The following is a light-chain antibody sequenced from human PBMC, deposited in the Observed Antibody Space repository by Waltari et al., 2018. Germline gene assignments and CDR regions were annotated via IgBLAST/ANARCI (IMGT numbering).Light chain of an antibody. CDR1: QSVLYSSNNKNY. Sequence: DIVMTQSPDSLAVSLGERAPNNCKSSQSVLYSSNNKNYLAWYQQKPGQPPKLLIYWASTRESGVPDRFSGSGSGTDFTLTISSLQAEDVAVYYCQQYYSTLLTFGGGTKVEIK. CDR3: QQYYSTLLT. V-gene: IGKV4-1*01. J-gene: IGKJ4*01. CDR2: WAS.